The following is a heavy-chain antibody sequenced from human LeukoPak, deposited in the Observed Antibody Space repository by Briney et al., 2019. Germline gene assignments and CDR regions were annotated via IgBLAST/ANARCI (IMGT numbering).Heavy chain of an antibody. CDR2: IHYSGSM. D-gene: IGHD2-8*01. Sequence: PSETLSLTCAVSGGSISGHFWSWIRQPPGKGLEWIGYIHYSGSMNYNPSLKRRVAISVDTSTNQFSLKVSSVTAADTAVYFCARYYCPSGTCLGFDYWGQGILVTVSS. V-gene: IGHV4-59*11. CDR3: ARYYCPSGTCLGFDY. J-gene: IGHJ4*02. CDR1: GGSISGHF.